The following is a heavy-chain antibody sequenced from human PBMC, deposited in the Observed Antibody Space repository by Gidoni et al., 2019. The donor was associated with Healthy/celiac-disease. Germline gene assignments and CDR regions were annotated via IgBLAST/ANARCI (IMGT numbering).Heavy chain of an antibody. CDR2: IYYSGST. CDR3: ARGEGSWLGFDY. CDR1: GGSISSGGYY. V-gene: IGHV4-31*03. D-gene: IGHD6-19*01. J-gene: IGHJ4*02. Sequence: QVQLQASGPGLVKPSQTLSLTRTVSGGSISSGGYYWSWIRQHPGEGLEWIGYIYYSGSTYYNPTLKSRVTISVDTSKNQFSLKLGSVAAADTAVYYCARGEGSWLGFDYWGQGTLVTVSS.